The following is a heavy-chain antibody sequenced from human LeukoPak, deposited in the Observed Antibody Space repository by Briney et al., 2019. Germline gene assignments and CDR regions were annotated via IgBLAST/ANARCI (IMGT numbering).Heavy chain of an antibody. CDR1: GFTFSSYA. J-gene: IGHJ1*01. D-gene: IGHD4-23*01. V-gene: IGHV3-30-3*01. CDR3: ARDQGNVGYFQH. CDR2: ISYDGSNK. Sequence: GGSLRLSCAASGFTFSSYAMHWVRQAPGKGLEWVAVISYDGSNKYYADSVKGRFTISRDNSKNTLYLQMNSLRAEDTAVYYCARDQGNVGYFQHWGQGTLVTVSS.